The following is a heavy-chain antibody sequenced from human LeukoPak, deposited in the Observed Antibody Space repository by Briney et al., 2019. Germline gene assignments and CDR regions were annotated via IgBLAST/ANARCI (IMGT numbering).Heavy chain of an antibody. CDR3: AKEGFDS. J-gene: IGHJ4*02. CDR1: GFTFSGSA. CDR2: IRDKANSYAT. V-gene: IGHV3-73*01. Sequence: GGSLRLSCAASGFTFSGSAIHWVRQASGKGLEWVGRIRDKANSYATAYIASVKGRFTISRDDSKNTAYLQMSSLKTEDTAVYYCAKEGFDSWGQGTLVTVSS.